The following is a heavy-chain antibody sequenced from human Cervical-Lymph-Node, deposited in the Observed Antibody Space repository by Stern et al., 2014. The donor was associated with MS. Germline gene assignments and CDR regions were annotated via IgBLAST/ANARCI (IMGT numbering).Heavy chain of an antibody. Sequence: QLQLQESGPGLVKPSQTLSLTCTVSGGSISSGSYYWSWIRQPAGKGLEWIGRIYTSGSTNYNPSLKSGVTISGDTSKNQFPLKRSSGTAADTAVYYCAREMDTAMAPNWYFDLWGRGTLVTVSS. CDR1: GGSISSGSYY. D-gene: IGHD5-18*01. CDR2: IYTSGST. CDR3: AREMDTAMAPNWYFDL. J-gene: IGHJ2*01. V-gene: IGHV4-61*02.